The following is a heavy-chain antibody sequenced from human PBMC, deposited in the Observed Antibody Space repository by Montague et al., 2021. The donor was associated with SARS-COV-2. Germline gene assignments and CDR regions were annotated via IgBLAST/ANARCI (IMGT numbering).Heavy chain of an antibody. J-gene: IGHJ6*02. V-gene: IGHV4-34*01. Sequence: SETLSLTCAVYGGSFSDYYWTWIRQSPEKGLEWIGDISHSANTNYNPSLKSRVTISVDTSKNQYSLKLSSATAADTAVYYCARGPYPRLFVPRYYGMDVWGQGTLVTVSS. CDR3: ARGPYPRLFVPRYYGMDV. CDR1: GGSFSDYY. CDR2: ISHSANT. D-gene: IGHD2-8*01.